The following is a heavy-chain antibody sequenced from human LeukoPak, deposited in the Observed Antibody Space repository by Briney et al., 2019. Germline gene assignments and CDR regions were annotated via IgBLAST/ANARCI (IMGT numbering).Heavy chain of an antibody. Sequence: GGSLRLSCAASGFTFSSYAMSWVRQAPGKGLERVSAISGSGGGTYYADSVKGRFTISRDNSKNTLYLQMNSLRAEDTAVYYCAKDLHGDLRYFDWLFSAFDIWGQGTMVTVSS. CDR2: ISGSGGGT. D-gene: IGHD3-9*01. V-gene: IGHV3-23*01. CDR3: AKDLHGDLRYFDWLFSAFDI. J-gene: IGHJ3*02. CDR1: GFTFSSYA.